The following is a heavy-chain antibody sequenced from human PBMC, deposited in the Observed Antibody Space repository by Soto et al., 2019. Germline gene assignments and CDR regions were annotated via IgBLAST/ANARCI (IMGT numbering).Heavy chain of an antibody. J-gene: IGHJ4*02. Sequence: QVHLQESGPGPVKPSETLSLTCTVSGGSINGYYWNWIRQPPGKGLEWLGYVYFSGSTHYNPSLKTRLTISVDTSKKQFSLKLSSVTAADTAVYFCARQEAVPGTPFDSWGQGTLVSVSS. CDR1: GGSINGYY. V-gene: IGHV4-59*01. CDR2: VYFSGST. CDR3: ARQEAVPGTPFDS. D-gene: IGHD6-19*01.